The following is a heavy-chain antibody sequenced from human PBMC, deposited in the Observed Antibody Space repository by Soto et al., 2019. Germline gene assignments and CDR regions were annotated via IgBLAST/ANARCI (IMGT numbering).Heavy chain of an antibody. CDR1: AFTVSSNH. J-gene: IGHJ4*02. D-gene: IGHD6-19*01. CDR2: IYSGGTT. CDR3: ARSDSSGWSNFDY. V-gene: IGHV3-53*01. Sequence: EVQLVQSGGGLIQPGGSLRLSCAASAFTVSSNHMSWVRQAPGKGLEWVSGIYSGGTTTYTDSVKGRFTISRDNSKNTLYLQMNSLRVEDTAVYYCARSDSSGWSNFDYWGQGTLVTVSS.